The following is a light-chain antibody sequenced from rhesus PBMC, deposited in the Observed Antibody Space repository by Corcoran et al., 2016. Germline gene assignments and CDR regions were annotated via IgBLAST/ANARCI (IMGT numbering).Light chain of an antibody. J-gene: IGKJ1*01. Sequence: QVILTQSPATLSWSPGERATLSCRASQSVSSYVAWYQQKPGQAPRLLLYGESSRATGIPDWVSGSGSGTDFTLPISSLEPGDVGVYPCYQHSSGWTFGQGTKVDIK. V-gene: IGKV3-10*01. CDR3: YQHSSGWT. CDR2: GES. CDR1: QSVSSY.